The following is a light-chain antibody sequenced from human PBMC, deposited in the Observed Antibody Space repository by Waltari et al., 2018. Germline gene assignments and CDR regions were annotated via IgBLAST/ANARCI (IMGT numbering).Light chain of an antibody. CDR2: EVS. CDR1: STDVGGYNS. CDR3: ASYGGRNNWI. Sequence: QSALTQPPSASGSPGQSVAISCTGTSTDVGGYNSVSWYQHHPGKAPKLMIYEVSKRPSGVHDRFSGSKSGNTASLTVSGLRAEDEADYYCASYGGRNNWIFGGGTKLTVL. J-gene: IGLJ2*01. V-gene: IGLV2-8*01.